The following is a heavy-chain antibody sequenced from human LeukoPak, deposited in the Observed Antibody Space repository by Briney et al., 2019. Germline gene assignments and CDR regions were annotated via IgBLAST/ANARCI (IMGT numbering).Heavy chain of an antibody. CDR3: AKGTPRDGYNSGYFDY. Sequence: GGSLRLSCAASGFTLSSHGMTWVRQAPGKGLEWVSGISHDAFATYYADSVKGRFTISRDNSKNTLYLQMNSLRAEDTAVYYCAKGTPRDGYNSGYFDYWGQGTLVTVSS. V-gene: IGHV3-23*01. CDR2: ISHDAFAT. CDR1: GFTLSSHG. D-gene: IGHD5-24*01. J-gene: IGHJ4*02.